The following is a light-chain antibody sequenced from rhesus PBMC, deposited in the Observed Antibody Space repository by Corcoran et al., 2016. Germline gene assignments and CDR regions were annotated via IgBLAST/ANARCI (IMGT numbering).Light chain of an antibody. CDR3: QHGYGTPYS. CDR1: ENVYNY. Sequence: DIQMTQSPSSLSASVGDRVTITCRASENVYNYLNWYQQKPGKAPKLLIYKASTLQSGVPSRFSGSGSGTDYTFTISSLQPEDVATYYWQHGYGTPYSFGQGTKVEIK. V-gene: IGKV1-74*01. J-gene: IGKJ2*01. CDR2: KAS.